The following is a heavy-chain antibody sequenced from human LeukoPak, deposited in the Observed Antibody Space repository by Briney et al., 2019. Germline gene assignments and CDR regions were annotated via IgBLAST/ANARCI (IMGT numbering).Heavy chain of an antibody. Sequence: PSETLSLTCTVSGYSISSGYYWGWIRQPPGKGLEWIGGIYYTGNTYYNPSLKRRVTISVDTSNTQFFLKLTSVAAADTAVYYCARRNWNYENWLDPWGQGTLVTVSS. CDR1: GYSISSGYY. CDR2: IYYTGNT. J-gene: IGHJ5*02. D-gene: IGHD1-7*01. CDR3: ARRNWNYENWLDP. V-gene: IGHV4-38-2*02.